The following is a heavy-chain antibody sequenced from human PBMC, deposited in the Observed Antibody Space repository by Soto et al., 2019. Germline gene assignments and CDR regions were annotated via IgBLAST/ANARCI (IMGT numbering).Heavy chain of an antibody. V-gene: IGHV3-23*01. Sequence: WSSLRLSCAAPGFTFSNYAMSWVRQAPGKVLEWVSAISGSGGWTYYADSLKVRFTIPRDNSKNTLYLQMNSLRAEDTAVYYCAKYVIVVVTPPYWYFDLWGRGTLVTVSS. J-gene: IGHJ2*01. CDR2: ISGSGGWT. D-gene: IGHD3-22*01. CDR3: AKYVIVVVTPPYWYFDL. CDR1: GFTFSNYA.